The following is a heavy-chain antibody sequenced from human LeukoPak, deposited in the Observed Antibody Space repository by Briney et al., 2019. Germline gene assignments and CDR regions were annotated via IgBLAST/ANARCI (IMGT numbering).Heavy chain of an antibody. CDR2: INTNTGNP. Sequence: ASVKVSCKASGYTFTSYDINWVRQATGQGLEWMGWINTNTGNPTYAQGFTGRFVFSLDTSVSTAYLQISSLKAEDTAVYYCARDWVSSGWPRHFDYWGQGTLVTVSS. CDR3: ARDWVSSGWPRHFDY. CDR1: GYTFTSYD. V-gene: IGHV7-4-1*02. J-gene: IGHJ4*02. D-gene: IGHD6-19*01.